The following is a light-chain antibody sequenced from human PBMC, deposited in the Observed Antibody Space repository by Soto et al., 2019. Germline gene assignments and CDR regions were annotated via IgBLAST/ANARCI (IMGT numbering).Light chain of an antibody. CDR2: WAS. J-gene: IGKJ3*01. CDR1: QSVLYSSNNKNY. Sequence: DIVMTQSPESLAVSLGERATINCKSSQSVLYSSNNKNYLAWYQQKPGQPPKLLIYWASTRESGVPDRFSGSGSGTDFTLTISSLQAEDVAVYYCQQYYRTFTFGPGTKVDIK. CDR3: QQYYRTFT. V-gene: IGKV4-1*01.